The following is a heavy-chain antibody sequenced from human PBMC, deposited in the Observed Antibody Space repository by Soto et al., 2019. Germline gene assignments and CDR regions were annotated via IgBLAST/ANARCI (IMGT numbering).Heavy chain of an antibody. Sequence: GGSLRLSCAASGFTFSSDWMHWVRQAPGKGLEWVAVISNDGSNKYYADSVKGRFTISRDNSMNTLYLQMNSLRAEDTAVYYCAKLYSSSWYELNWFDPWGQGTLVTVSS. J-gene: IGHJ5*02. CDR2: ISNDGSNK. D-gene: IGHD6-13*01. CDR1: GFTFSSDW. CDR3: AKLYSSSWYELNWFDP. V-gene: IGHV3-30*18.